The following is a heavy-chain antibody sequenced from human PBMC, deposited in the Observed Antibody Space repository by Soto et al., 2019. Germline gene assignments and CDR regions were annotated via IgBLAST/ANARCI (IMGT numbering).Heavy chain of an antibody. J-gene: IGHJ6*03. V-gene: IGHV3-23*01. CDR3: AKVGYSYGIYYYYMDV. CDR2: ISGSGGST. D-gene: IGHD5-18*01. Sequence: GGSLRLSCAASGFTFSSYAMSWVRQAPGKGLEWVSAISGSGGSTYYADSVKGRFTISRDNSKNTLYLQMNSLRAEDTAVYYCAKVGYSYGIYYYYMDVWGKGTTVTVSS. CDR1: GFTFSSYA.